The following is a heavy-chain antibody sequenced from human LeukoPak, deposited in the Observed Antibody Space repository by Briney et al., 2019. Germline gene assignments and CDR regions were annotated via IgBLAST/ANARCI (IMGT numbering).Heavy chain of an antibody. J-gene: IGHJ4*02. CDR1: GYSISSGYY. D-gene: IGHD5-24*01. Sequence: QPSETLSLTCAVSGYSISSGYYWGWIRQPPGKGLEWIGSIYHSGSTYYNPSLKSRVTISVDTSKNQFSLKLSSVTAADTAVYYCARQRDGYNCDYWGQGTLVTVSS. V-gene: IGHV4-38-2*01. CDR2: IYHSGST. CDR3: ARQRDGYNCDY.